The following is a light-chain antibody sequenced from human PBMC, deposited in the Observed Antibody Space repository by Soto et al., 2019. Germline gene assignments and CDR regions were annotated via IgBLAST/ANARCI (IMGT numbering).Light chain of an antibody. Sequence: DIQMTQSPSTLSASIGDRVTITCRASQSISSWLAWYQQKPGKAPKLLIYKASILESGVPSRISGSGSGTDFSLTISSLQPEDFATYYYQQYNTYWTFAQGTKVEIK. CDR3: QQYNTYWT. V-gene: IGKV1-5*03. CDR1: QSISSW. J-gene: IGKJ1*01. CDR2: KAS.